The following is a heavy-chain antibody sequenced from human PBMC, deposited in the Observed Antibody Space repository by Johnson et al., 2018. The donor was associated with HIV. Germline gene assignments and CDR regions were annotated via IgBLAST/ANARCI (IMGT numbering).Heavy chain of an antibody. CDR2: IYSDGNT. V-gene: IGHV3-66*01. Sequence: VQLVESGGGVVRPGGSLRLSCAAFGFAVSSNYMSWVRQAPGKGLEWVSIIYSDGNTYCADSVKGRFTISRDNSKNTLYLQMNSLRAEDTAVYYCARTPGYSRSFDIWGQGTMVTVSS. J-gene: IGHJ3*02. CDR3: ARTPGYSRSFDI. D-gene: IGHD2-15*01. CDR1: GFAVSSNY.